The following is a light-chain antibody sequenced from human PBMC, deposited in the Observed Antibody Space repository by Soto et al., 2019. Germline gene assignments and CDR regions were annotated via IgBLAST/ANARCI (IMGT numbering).Light chain of an antibody. CDR2: EVS. V-gene: IGLV2-14*01. CDR1: GSDVGGYNY. CDR3: SSHTSYSTRV. Sequence: QSALTQPASVSGSPGQSIAISCTGTGSDVGGYNYVSWYQQHPGKAPKLMIHEVSNRPSGISDRFSGSKSGNTASLTISGLQADDEADYYCSSHTSYSTRVFGTGTKVTVL. J-gene: IGLJ1*01.